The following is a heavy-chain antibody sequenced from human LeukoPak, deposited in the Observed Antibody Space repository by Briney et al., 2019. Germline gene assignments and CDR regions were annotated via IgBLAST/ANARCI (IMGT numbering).Heavy chain of an antibody. D-gene: IGHD2-15*01. CDR2: INPNSGGT. CDR1: GYTFTGYY. Sequence: ASVKVSCKASGYTFTGYYIHWVRQAPGQGLEWMGRINPNSGGTNYAQTFQGRVTISRDTSISPPYMEMSRLRSGGTAVYYCARGGYCSGGSCYNPFDYWGQGTLVTVSS. CDR3: ARGGYCSGGSCYNPFDY. J-gene: IGHJ4*02. V-gene: IGHV1-2*06.